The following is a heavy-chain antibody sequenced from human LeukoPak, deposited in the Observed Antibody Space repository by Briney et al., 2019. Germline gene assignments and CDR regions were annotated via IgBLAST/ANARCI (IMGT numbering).Heavy chain of an antibody. D-gene: IGHD2-2*01. CDR1: GFTFSSYG. Sequence: PGGSLRLSCAASGFTFSSYGMHWVRQAPGKGLEWVAFIRYDGSNKYYADSVKGRFTISRDNSKNTLYLQMNSLRAEDTAVYYCAKDVVPAARDNPNWFGPWGQGTLVTVSS. CDR2: IRYDGSNK. V-gene: IGHV3-30*02. J-gene: IGHJ5*02. CDR3: AKDVVPAARDNPNWFGP.